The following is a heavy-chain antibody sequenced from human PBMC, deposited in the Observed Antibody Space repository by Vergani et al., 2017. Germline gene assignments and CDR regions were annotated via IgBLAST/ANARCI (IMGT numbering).Heavy chain of an antibody. V-gene: IGHV4-39*02. CDR3: ARSGSYQRARDH. CDR2: VYFTGHT. D-gene: IGHD6-25*01. Sequence: QLQLQESGPGLVKPSETLSLTCTVSGDSISRTNFYWGWIRQPPGKGLEWLGSVYFTGHTYYNPSLKSRVTISVDTSNTHFSLNLSSVTAADTAVYYCARSGSYQRARDHWGRGTLVTVSS. CDR1: GDSISRTNFY. J-gene: IGHJ4*02.